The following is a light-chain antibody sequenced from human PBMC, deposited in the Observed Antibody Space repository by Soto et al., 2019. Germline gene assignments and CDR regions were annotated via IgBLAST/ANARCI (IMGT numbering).Light chain of an antibody. Sequence: EIVMTQSPATLSVSPGERATLSCRASQSVSNYLAWYQQKPGQAPRLLIYDASKRATGIPARFSGTGSGTDFTLTISSLEPEDFAVYYCQQRYDWPITFGQGTRLEIK. J-gene: IGKJ5*01. CDR2: DAS. CDR1: QSVSNY. V-gene: IGKV3-11*01. CDR3: QQRYDWPIT.